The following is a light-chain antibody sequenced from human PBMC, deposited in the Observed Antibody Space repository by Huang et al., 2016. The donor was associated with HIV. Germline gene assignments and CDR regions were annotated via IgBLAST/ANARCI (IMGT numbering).Light chain of an antibody. J-gene: IGKJ4*01. V-gene: IGKV3-15*01. Sequence: EIVMTQSPVTLSVSPGERATLSCRASQTVRSNLAWYQQKPGQAPRLLISGASPRATGIPARFSGTGSGTDFTLTISSLQSEDFAVYYCQQYNNWPLTFGGGTKVEIK. CDR3: QQYNNWPLT. CDR1: QTVRSN. CDR2: GAS.